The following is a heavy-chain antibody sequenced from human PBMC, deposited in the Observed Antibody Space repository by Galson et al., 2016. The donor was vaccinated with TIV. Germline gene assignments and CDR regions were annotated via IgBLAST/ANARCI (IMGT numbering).Heavy chain of an antibody. CDR1: GDSISSSSCF. CDR3: ARGSHCSSTFCYRRGFDY. V-gene: IGHV4-39*07. CDR2: FYYGGNT. D-gene: IGHD2-2*02. J-gene: IGHJ4*02. Sequence: SETLSLTCTVPGDSISSSSCFWGWIRQPPGKGLEWIGNFYYGGNTYYSPSLKNRVTISLDTSKNRFSLKLSSLTAADTALYYCARGSHCSSTFCYRRGFDYWGRGILVTFSS.